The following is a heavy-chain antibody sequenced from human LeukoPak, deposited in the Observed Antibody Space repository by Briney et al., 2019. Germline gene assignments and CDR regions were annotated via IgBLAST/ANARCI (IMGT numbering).Heavy chain of an antibody. V-gene: IGHV1-46*01. J-gene: IGHJ4*02. CDR1: GYTFTSNY. Sequence: ASVKVSCKAFGYTFTSNYMHWVRQAPGQGPEWMGVISPSGGSTTYAQKFQGRVTLTRDMSTSTDYLELSSLRSEDTAVYYCARALLSRSGWMSHLFFFDYWGQGTLVTVSS. CDR2: ISPSGGST. D-gene: IGHD6-19*01. CDR3: ARALLSRSGWMSHLFFFDY.